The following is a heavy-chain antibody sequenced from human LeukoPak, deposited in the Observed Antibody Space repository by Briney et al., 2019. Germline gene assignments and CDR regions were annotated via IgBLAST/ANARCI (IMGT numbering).Heavy chain of an antibody. CDR1: GGTFSSYA. V-gene: IGHV1-69*05. CDR2: IIPIFGTA. CDR3: ARNTWIQLWAYFDY. J-gene: IGHJ4*02. Sequence: SVKVPCKASGGTFSSYAISWVRQAPGQGLEWMGGIIPIFGTANYAQKFQGRVTITTDESTSTAYVELSSLRSEDTAVYYCARNTWIQLWAYFDYWGQGTLVTVSS. D-gene: IGHD5-18*01.